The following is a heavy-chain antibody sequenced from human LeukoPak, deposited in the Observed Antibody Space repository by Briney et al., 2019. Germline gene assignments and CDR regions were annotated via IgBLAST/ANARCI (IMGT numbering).Heavy chain of an antibody. J-gene: IGHJ6*02. Sequence: GGSLRLSCAASGFTVTSNYMSWVRQAPGKGLEWVSVIYSDASTYYADSVKGRFTISRHNSMNTLYPQMNSLRTEDTAVYYCARPNYVWRTYRGAIDVWGQGTAVTVS. CDR2: IYSDAST. CDR3: ARPNYVWRTYRGAIDV. CDR1: GFTVTSNY. D-gene: IGHD3-16*01. V-gene: IGHV3-53*04.